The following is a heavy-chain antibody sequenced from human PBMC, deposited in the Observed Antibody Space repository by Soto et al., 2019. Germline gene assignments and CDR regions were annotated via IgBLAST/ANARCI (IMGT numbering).Heavy chain of an antibody. Sequence: ASVKVSCKASGYTFTSYGISWVRQAPGQGLEWMGWIXAYXXNXXXXXKXXGRVTMTTDTSTSTAYMELRSLRSDDTAVYYCARGPIVVVIPNWFDPWGQGTLVTVS. J-gene: IGHJ5*02. CDR1: GYTFTSYG. V-gene: IGHV1-18*04. CDR2: IXAYXXNX. CDR3: ARGPIVVVIPNWFDP. D-gene: IGHD3-22*01.